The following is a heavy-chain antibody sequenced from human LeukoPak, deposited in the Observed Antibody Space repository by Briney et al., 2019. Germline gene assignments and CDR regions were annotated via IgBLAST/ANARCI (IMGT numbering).Heavy chain of an antibody. Sequence: GGSLRLSCAASGFTFSSYMNWFRQAPGKGLEWVSSISSTSSYIYYADSVKGRFTISRDNAKNSLYLQMNSLRADDKAVYYCARGQSRYFDWYLGFFDYWGQGTLVTVSS. CDR1: GFTFSSY. D-gene: IGHD3-9*01. CDR3: ARGQSRYFDWYLGFFDY. V-gene: IGHV3-21*01. CDR2: ISSTSSYI. J-gene: IGHJ4*02.